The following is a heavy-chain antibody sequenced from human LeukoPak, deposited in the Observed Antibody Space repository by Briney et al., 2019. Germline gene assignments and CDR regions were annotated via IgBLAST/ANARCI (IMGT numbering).Heavy chain of an antibody. CDR1: GFSFSSYT. CDR3: ARADRPGDYYYYYMDV. V-gene: IGHV3-21*01. Sequence: GGSLRLSCAASGFSFSSYTMNWVRQAPGKGLEWVSCISSSSSYIKYADSLKGRFTISRDNAKNSLYLQMNSLRAEDTAVYYCARADRPGDYYYYYMDVWGKGTTVTVSS. CDR2: ISSSSSYI. D-gene: IGHD4-17*01. J-gene: IGHJ6*03.